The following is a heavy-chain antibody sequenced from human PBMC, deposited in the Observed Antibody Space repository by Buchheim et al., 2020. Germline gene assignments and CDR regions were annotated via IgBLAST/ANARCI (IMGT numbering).Heavy chain of an antibody. V-gene: IGHV4-30-4*01. CDR2: IYYSGST. D-gene: IGHD6-19*01. Sequence: QVQLQESGPGLVKPSQTLSLTCTVSGGSISSGDYYWSWIRQPPGKGLEWIGYIYYSGSTYYNPSLKSRVTISVDTSKNKFSLKLSSVTAADTAVYYCASSWGARYSSGWDENWFDPWGQGTL. CDR1: GGSISSGDYY. CDR3: ASSWGARYSSGWDENWFDP. J-gene: IGHJ5*02.